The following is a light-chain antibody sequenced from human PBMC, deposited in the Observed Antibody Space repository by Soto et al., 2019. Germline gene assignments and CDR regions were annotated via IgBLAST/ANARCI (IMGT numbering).Light chain of an antibody. CDR1: SSDVGGYNY. CDR2: EVS. Sequence: QSVLTQPASVSGSPGQSITISCTGTSSDVGGYNYVSWYQQQSGKAPKLIIHEVSNRPSGVSNRFSGSKSGNTASLTIPGLQAEDEADYYCDSYTSNNTYVFGTGTKVTVL. J-gene: IGLJ1*01. V-gene: IGLV2-14*01. CDR3: DSYTSNNTYV.